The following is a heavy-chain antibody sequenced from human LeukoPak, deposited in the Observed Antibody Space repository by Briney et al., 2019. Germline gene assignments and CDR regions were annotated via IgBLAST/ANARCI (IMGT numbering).Heavy chain of an antibody. D-gene: IGHD3-3*01. CDR2: IYYSGST. CDR3: ARGVRFLEWLPAGGLDP. CDR1: GGSISSGDYY. Sequence: PSETLSLTCTVSGGSISSGDYYWSWIRQPPGKGLEWIGYIYYSGSTNYNPSLKSRVTISVDTSKNQFSLKLSSVTAADTAVYYCARGVRFLEWLPAGGLDPWGQGTLVTVSS. V-gene: IGHV4-61*08. J-gene: IGHJ5*02.